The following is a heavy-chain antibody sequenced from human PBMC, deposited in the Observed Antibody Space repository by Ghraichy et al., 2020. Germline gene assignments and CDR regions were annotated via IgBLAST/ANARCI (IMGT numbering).Heavy chain of an antibody. J-gene: IGHJ4*02. CDR2: INTDGSST. D-gene: IGHD6-13*01. CDR1: GFTFSSYW. Sequence: GGSLRLSCAASGFTFSSYWMHWVRQAPGKGLVWVSRINTDGSSTTYADSVKGRFTISRDNAKNTLFLQMNSLRAEDTAVYYCVRTFYNSTDNWGQGTLVTVTS. CDR3: VRTFYNSTDN. V-gene: IGHV3-74*01.